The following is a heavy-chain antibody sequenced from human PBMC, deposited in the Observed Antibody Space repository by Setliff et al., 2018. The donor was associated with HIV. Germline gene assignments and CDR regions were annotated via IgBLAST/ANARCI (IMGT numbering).Heavy chain of an antibody. Sequence: GGSLRLSCAASGFTFRDHYMTWIRQAPGKGLEWISYISSSGSTTYYADSVKGRFTISRDNTKNSLYLQMNSLRAEDTAVYYCARAFSGYYFDYWGQGTLVTVSS. CDR2: ISSSGSTT. CDR3: ARAFSGYYFDY. V-gene: IGHV3-11*04. J-gene: IGHJ4*02. CDR1: GFTFRDHY. D-gene: IGHD3-3*01.